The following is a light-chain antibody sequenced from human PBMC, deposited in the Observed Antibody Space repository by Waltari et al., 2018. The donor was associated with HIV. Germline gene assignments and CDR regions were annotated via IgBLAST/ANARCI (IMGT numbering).Light chain of an antibody. Sequence: QSVLTQPPSVSGAPGQRVTISCTGTSSNIGAGFDVHWYQQLPGTVPKVLIYNTAGRPAGVPDRFSGSKSATSASHAITGLQAEDEANYYCQSYDISLSGWVFGGGTKLTVL. CDR3: QSYDISLSGWV. CDR2: NTA. CDR1: SSNIGAGFD. V-gene: IGLV1-40*01. J-gene: IGLJ2*01.